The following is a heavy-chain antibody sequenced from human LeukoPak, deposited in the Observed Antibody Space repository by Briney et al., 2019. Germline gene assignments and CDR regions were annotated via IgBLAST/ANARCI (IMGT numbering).Heavy chain of an antibody. CDR3: VRDLDY. Sequence: GGSLRLSCTASVFTFSSYWMSWDRQAPGKGLEWVANIKQDGGDKYYVDSVKGRFTISRDNAKNSLYLQMNSLRAEDTAMYYCVRDLDYWGQGTLVTVSS. J-gene: IGHJ4*02. V-gene: IGHV3-7*03. CDR2: IKQDGGDK. CDR1: VFTFSSYW.